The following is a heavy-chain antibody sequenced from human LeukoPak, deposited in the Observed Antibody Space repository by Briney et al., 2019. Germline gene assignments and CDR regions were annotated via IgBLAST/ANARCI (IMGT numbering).Heavy chain of an antibody. CDR2: IYYSGST. J-gene: IGHJ3*01. V-gene: IGHV4-61*08. CDR3: ARGRGYYYDSSAYGAFDV. Sequence: SETLSLTCTVSGGSISNGDHYWSWIRQHPGKGLEWIGHIYYSGSTNYNPSLKSRVTVSVDTSKNQFSLKLSSVTAADTAVYYCARGRGYYYDSSAYGAFDVWGQGTVVTVSS. D-gene: IGHD3-22*01. CDR1: GGSISNGDHY.